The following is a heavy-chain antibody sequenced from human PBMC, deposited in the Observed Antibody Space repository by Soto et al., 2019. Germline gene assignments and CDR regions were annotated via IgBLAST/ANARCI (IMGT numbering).Heavy chain of an antibody. CDR2: MYHSGGA. CDR1: TGSTSIYDW. V-gene: IGHV4-4*03. CDR3: ATGNVDSMLEY. D-gene: IGHD3-3*01. J-gene: IGHJ4*02. Sequence: PETLCLTCGFSTGSTSIYDWGTRLRQPPGKGLEWIGKMYHSGGADYSPSLKSRVAISADSSKNHFSLRLTGVTAADTAVYYCATGNVDSMLEYWGQGTQVTFSS.